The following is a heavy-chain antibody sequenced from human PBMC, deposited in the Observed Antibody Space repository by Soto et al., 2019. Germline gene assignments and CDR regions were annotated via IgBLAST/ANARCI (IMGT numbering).Heavy chain of an antibody. V-gene: IGHV3-30*18. CDR1: GFTFSSYG. CDR3: AKGRSNYGTDYGMDV. J-gene: IGHJ6*01. CDR2: ISYDGSNK. Sequence: WGSLRISCASSGFTFSSYGMHWVRQAPGKGLDWVAVISYDGSNKYYADSVKGRFTISRDNSKNTLYLQMNSLRAEDTAVYYCAKGRSNYGTDYGMDVWGQGTTVTVSS. D-gene: IGHD4-4*01.